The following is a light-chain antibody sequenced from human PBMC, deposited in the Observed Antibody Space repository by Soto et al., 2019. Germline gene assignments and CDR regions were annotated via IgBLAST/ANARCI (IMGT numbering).Light chain of an antibody. CDR1: SSDIGAYNY. V-gene: IGLV2-14*01. CDR2: DVS. CDR3: SSYTRNSLYV. J-gene: IGLJ1*01. Sequence: QSALTQPASVSGSPGQSITISCTGTSSDIGAYNYVSWYQQYPGKAPKLMIYDVSDRPSGVSNRFSGSKSGNTASLTISGLQAEDEADYYCSSYTRNSLYVFGTGTKLTVL.